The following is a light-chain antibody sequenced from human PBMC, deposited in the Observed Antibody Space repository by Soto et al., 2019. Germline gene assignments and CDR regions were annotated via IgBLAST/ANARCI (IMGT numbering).Light chain of an antibody. CDR2: GTS. V-gene: IGKV3-20*01. Sequence: EIERTQDRRTRSLCRCGRATLSCRNSERIYSAYLGWYQQKPGQAPRLLIYGTSSRATGIPDRFSGSGSGTDFTLTISRLEPEDFAVYYCQQYGTSPITFGQGTRLEIK. CDR3: QQYGTSPIT. J-gene: IGKJ5*01. CDR1: ERIYSAY.